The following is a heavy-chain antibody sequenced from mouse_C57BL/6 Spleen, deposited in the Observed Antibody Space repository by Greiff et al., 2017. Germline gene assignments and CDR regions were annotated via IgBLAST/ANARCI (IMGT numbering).Heavy chain of an antibody. CDR3: ARIHYGSSPDV. CDR1: GFTFSDYG. CDR2: ISSGSSTI. J-gene: IGHJ1*03. Sequence: EVKLVESGGGLVKPGGSLKLSCAASGFTFSDYGMHWVRQAPEKGLEWVAYISSGSSTIYYADTVQGRFTISRDNAKNTLFLQMTSLRSEDTAMYYCARIHYGSSPDVWGTGTTVTVSS. D-gene: IGHD1-1*01. V-gene: IGHV5-17*01.